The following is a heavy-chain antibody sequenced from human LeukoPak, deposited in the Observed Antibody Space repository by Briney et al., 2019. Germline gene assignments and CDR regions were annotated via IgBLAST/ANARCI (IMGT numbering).Heavy chain of an antibody. D-gene: IGHD2-2*01. CDR1: GGSISSYY. Sequence: MASETLSLTCTVSGGSISSYYWSWIRQPAGKGLEWIGRIYTSGSTNYNPSLKSRVTMSVDTSKNQFSLKLSSVTAADTAVYYCARGAKDCSSTSCPDYYYYMDVWGKGTTVTVSS. CDR2: IYTSGST. CDR3: ARGAKDCSSTSCPDYYYYMDV. V-gene: IGHV4-4*07. J-gene: IGHJ6*03.